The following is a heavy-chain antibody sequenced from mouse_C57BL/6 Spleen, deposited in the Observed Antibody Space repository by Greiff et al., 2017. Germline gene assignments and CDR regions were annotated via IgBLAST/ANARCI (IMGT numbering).Heavy chain of an antibody. CDR3: ARTRGRGGDGYYDYAMDY. CDR2: ILTGGGT. J-gene: IGHJ4*01. D-gene: IGHD2-3*01. CDR1: GFSLTSYA. V-gene: IGHV2-9-1*01. Sequence: QVQLKESGPGLVAPSQSLSITCTVSGFSLTSYAISWVRQPPGTGLEWLGEILTGGGTNYNSALKSRLSISKDNSKSQVFLKMNSLQTDDTARYYCARTRGRGGDGYYDYAMDYWGQGTSVTVSS.